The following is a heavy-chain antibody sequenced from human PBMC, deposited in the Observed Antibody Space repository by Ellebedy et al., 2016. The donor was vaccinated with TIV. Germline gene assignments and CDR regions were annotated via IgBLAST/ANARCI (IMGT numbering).Heavy chain of an antibody. CDR3: ARTRFSGNYDY. J-gene: IGHJ4*02. V-gene: IGHV1-18*01. CDR1: GYTFTTYG. Sequence: ASVKVSCKASGYTFTTYGITWVRQAPGQGLEWMGWISAYNGNTNYAQKLQGRVTMTTDTSTSTAYMDLRSLRSDDTAVYYCARTRFSGNYDYWGQGTLVTVSS. D-gene: IGHD2-15*01. CDR2: ISAYNGNT.